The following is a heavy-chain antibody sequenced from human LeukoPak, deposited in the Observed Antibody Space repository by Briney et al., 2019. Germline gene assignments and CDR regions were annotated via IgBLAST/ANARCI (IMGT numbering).Heavy chain of an antibody. J-gene: IGHJ4*02. V-gene: IGHV3-9*01. CDR2: ISWSSGSI. CDR1: GFTFDDYA. Sequence: PGGSLRLSCAASGFTFDDYAMHWVRQAPGKGLEWVSGISWSSGSIGYADSVKGRFTISRDNAKNSLYLQMNSLRAEDTALYYCAKDLRPRRRYGDALDYWGQGTLVTVSS. D-gene: IGHD4-17*01. CDR3: AKDLRPRRRYGDALDY.